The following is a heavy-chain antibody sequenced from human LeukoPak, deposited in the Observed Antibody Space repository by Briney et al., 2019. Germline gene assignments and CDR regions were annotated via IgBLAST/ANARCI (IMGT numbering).Heavy chain of an antibody. CDR3: ARDPYPHYYDSSGKFGHAFDI. Sequence: SETLSLTCTVSGGSISSSSYYWGWIRQPPGKGLEWIGSIYYSGSTYYNPSLKSRVTISVDTSKNQFSLQLNSVTPEDTAVYYCARDPYPHYYDSSGKFGHAFDIWGQGTMVTVSS. CDR2: IYYSGST. CDR1: GGSISSSSYY. D-gene: IGHD3-22*01. J-gene: IGHJ3*02. V-gene: IGHV4-39*07.